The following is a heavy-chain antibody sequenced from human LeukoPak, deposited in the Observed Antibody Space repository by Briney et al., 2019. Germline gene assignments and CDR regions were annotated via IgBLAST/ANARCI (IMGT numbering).Heavy chain of an antibody. Sequence: ASVKVSCKASGGTFSSYAISWVRQAPGQGLEWMGRIIPILGIANYAQKFQGRVTITADKSTSTAYMELSSLRSEDTAVYYCARGIRGYSYGYYFDYWGQGTLVTVSS. CDR1: GGTFSSYA. J-gene: IGHJ4*02. CDR2: IIPILGIA. CDR3: ARGIRGYSYGYYFDY. V-gene: IGHV1-69*04. D-gene: IGHD5-18*01.